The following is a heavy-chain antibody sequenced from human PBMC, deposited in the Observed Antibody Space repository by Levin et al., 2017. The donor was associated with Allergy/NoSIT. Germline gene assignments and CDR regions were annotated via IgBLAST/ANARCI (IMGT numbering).Heavy chain of an antibody. J-gene: IGHJ5*02. V-gene: IGHV4-31*03. CDR3: ARVAMVRGVMGWFDP. CDR2: IYYSGST. D-gene: IGHD3-10*01. CDR1: GGSISSGGYY. Sequence: SETLSLTCTVSGGSISSGGYYWSWIRQHPGKGLEWIGYIYYSGSTYYNPSLKSRVTISVDTSKNQFSLKLSSVTAADTAVYYCARVAMVRGVMGWFDPWGQGTLVTVSS.